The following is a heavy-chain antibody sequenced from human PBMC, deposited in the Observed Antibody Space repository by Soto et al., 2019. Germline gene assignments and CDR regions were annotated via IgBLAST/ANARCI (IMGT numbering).Heavy chain of an antibody. CDR1: GFTFSSYA. CDR3: ARDLGARVGANPWDY. J-gene: IGHJ4*02. Sequence: GGSLRLSCAASGFTFSSYAMHWVRQAPGKGLEWVAVISYDGSNKYYADSVKGRFTISRDNSKNTLYLQMNSLRAEDTAVYYCARDLGARVGANPWDYWGQGTLVTVSS. CDR2: ISYDGSNK. V-gene: IGHV3-30-3*01. D-gene: IGHD1-26*01.